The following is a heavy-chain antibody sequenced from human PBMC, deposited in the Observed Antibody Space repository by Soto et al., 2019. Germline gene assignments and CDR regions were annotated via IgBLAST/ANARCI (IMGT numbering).Heavy chain of an antibody. V-gene: IGHV3-48*01. J-gene: IGHJ6*03. Sequence: EVQLVESGGDLIQPGGSLRLSCAASGFTFSRCSINWVRQSPGKGLEWISYISSPGSAGSVIYYADSVKGRFIISRDNAKNTLYLQMNSLRAEDTAVYYCARGTGTTITYYYYYMDVWGKGTTVTVSS. CDR2: ISSPGSAGSVI. D-gene: IGHD1-7*01. CDR3: ARGTGTTITYYYYYMDV. CDR1: GFTFSRCS.